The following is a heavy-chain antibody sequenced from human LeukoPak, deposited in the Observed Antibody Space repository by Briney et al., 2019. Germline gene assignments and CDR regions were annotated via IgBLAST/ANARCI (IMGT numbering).Heavy chain of an antibody. CDR2: IKQDGSEK. D-gene: IGHD3-3*01. CDR1: GFTFSSYW. J-gene: IGHJ4*02. CDR3: ARDFVYDFWSGYHFDY. V-gene: IGHV3-7*01. Sequence: GGSLRLSCAASGFTFSSYWMSWVRQAPGKGLEWVANIKQDGSEKYYVDSVKGRFTISRDNAKNSLYLQMNSLRAEDTAVYYCARDFVYDFWSGYHFDYWGQGTLVTVSS.